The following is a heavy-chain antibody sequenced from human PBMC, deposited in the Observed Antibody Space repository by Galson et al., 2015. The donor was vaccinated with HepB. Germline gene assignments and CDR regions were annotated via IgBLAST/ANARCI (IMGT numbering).Heavy chain of an antibody. CDR3: AKDFRIVVVPAAFGAFDI. J-gene: IGHJ3*02. CDR2: ISGSGGST. CDR1: GFTFSSYA. Sequence: SLRLSCAASGFTFSSYAMSWVRQAPGKGLEWVSAISGSGGSTYYADSVKGRFTISRDNSKNTLYLQMNSLRAEDTAVYYCAKDFRIVVVPAAFGAFDIWGQGTMVTVSS. D-gene: IGHD2-2*01. V-gene: IGHV3-23*01.